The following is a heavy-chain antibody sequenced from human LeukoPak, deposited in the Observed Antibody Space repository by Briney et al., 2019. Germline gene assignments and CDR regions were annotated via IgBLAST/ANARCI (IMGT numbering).Heavy chain of an antibody. Sequence: GASVKVSCKASGYSFTSYYLHWVRQAPGQGLERMGIINPKGGTTTYAQQFQGRVTMTRDTSTSTAYMELSSLTSEDTAVYYCARTTDFDYWGQGTLVIVSS. D-gene: IGHD1-1*01. CDR3: ARTTDFDY. V-gene: IGHV1-46*01. CDR2: INPKGGTT. J-gene: IGHJ4*02. CDR1: GYSFTSYY.